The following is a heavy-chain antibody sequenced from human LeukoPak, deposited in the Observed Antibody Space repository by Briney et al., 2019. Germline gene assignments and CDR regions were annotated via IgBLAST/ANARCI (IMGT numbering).Heavy chain of an antibody. CDR1: GFTFSSYW. CDR2: IKQDGSEK. D-gene: IGHD6-13*01. J-gene: IGHJ4*02. V-gene: IGHV3-7*02. CDR3: ARRVGAAALDY. Sequence: QPGGSLRLSCAASGFTFSSYWMSWVRQAPGKGLEWVANIKQDGSEKYYVDSVKGRFTISRDNSKNTLYLQMNSLRAEDTAVYYCARRVGAAALDYWGQGTLVTVSS.